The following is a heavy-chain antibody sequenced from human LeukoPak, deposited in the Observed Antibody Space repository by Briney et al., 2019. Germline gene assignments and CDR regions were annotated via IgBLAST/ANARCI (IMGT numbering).Heavy chain of an antibody. CDR3: ARGYSSSLYEGADY. Sequence: SETLSLTCTVSGGSISSGSYYWSWIRQPAGKGLEWIGRIYTSGSTNYNPSLKSRVTISVDTSKNQFSLKLSSLTAADTAVYYCARGYSSSLYEGADYWGQGTLVTVSS. CDR1: GGSISSGSYY. V-gene: IGHV4-61*02. CDR2: IYTSGST. J-gene: IGHJ4*02. D-gene: IGHD6-13*01.